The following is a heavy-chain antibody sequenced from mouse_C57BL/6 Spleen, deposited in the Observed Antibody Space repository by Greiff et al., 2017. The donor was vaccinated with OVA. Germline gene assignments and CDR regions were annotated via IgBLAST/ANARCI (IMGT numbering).Heavy chain of an antibody. D-gene: IGHD2-2*01. J-gene: IGHJ3*01. Sequence: VQLKESGPGLVKPSQSLSLTCSVTGYSITSGYYWNWIRQFPGNKLEWMGYISYDGSNNYNPSLKNRISITRDTSKNQFFLKLNSVTTEDTATYYCARDRVYGYDGGFAYWGQGTLVTVSA. CDR2: ISYDGSN. CDR1: GYSITSGYY. V-gene: IGHV3-6*01. CDR3: ARDRVYGYDGGFAY.